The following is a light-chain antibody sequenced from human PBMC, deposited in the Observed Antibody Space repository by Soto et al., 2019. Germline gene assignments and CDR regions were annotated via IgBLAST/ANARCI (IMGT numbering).Light chain of an antibody. V-gene: IGKV3-20*01. J-gene: IGKJ5*01. CDR1: QSVSSSY. CDR3: QQYLSFPIT. CDR2: SGS. Sequence: EIVLTQSPGTLSLSPGERATLSCRASQSVSSSYLAWYQQKPGQAPRILIYSGSSRATGIPDRFTGSGSGTDCTLTISRVEPDDAAVYYCQQYLSFPITLGQGTRLEIK.